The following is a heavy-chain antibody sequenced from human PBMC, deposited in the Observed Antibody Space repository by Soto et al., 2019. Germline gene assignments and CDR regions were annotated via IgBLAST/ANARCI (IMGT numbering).Heavy chain of an antibody. J-gene: IGHJ4*02. CDR2: FSGSGGST. D-gene: IGHD3-22*01. V-gene: IGHV3-23*01. Sequence: EVQLLESGGGLVQPGGSLRLSCAASGFTFSSYAMSWVRQAPGKGLEWGSAFSGSGGSTYYAVSVKGRFTISRDNSKNTLYLQMNSLRAEDTAVYYCAKDSPYYYDSSGYPRNFDYWGQGTLVTVSS. CDR3: AKDSPYYYDSSGYPRNFDY. CDR1: GFTFSSYA.